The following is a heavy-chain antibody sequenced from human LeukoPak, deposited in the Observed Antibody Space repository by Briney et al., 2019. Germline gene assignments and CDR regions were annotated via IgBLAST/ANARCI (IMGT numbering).Heavy chain of an antibody. J-gene: IGHJ6*03. CDR2: IYHSGRT. CDR3: ARGKPSYGSGTFYRPLEPNYMDV. V-gene: IGHV4-38-2*02. D-gene: IGHD3-10*01. CDR1: GYSISSGYY. Sequence: PSETLSLTCTVSGYSISSGYYWGWIRQPPGKGLEWIGSIYHSGRTFYNPSLKSRVTISVDTSKNQFSLKLSSVTAADTAVYYCARGKPSYGSGTFYRPLEPNYMDVWGKGTTVTVSS.